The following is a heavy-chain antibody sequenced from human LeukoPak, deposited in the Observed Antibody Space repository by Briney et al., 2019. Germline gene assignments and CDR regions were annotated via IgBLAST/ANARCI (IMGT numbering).Heavy chain of an antibody. V-gene: IGHV1-69*13. D-gene: IGHD2-2*01. CDR3: ARDRCSSTSCYRTYYFDY. J-gene: IGHJ4*02. CDR1: GGTFSSYA. Sequence: GASVKVSCKASGGTFSSYAISWVRQAPGQGLEWMGGIIPIFGTANYAQKFQGRVTITADESTSTAYMELSSLRSEDTAVYYCARDRCSSTSCYRTYYFDYWGQGTLVTVSS. CDR2: IIPIFGTA.